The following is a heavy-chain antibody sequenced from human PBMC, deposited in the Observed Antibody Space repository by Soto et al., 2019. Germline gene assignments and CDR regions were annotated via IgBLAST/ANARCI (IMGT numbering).Heavy chain of an antibody. Sequence: GGSLRLSCAASGFTFSSYSMNWVRQAPGKGLEWVSSISSSSSYIYYADSVKGRFTISRDNAKNSLYLQMNSLRAEDTAVYYCARDPGSGYDKGYFDYWGQGTLVTVSS. CDR3: ARDPGSGYDKGYFDY. V-gene: IGHV3-21*01. J-gene: IGHJ4*02. CDR1: GFTFSSYS. D-gene: IGHD5-12*01. CDR2: ISSSSSYI.